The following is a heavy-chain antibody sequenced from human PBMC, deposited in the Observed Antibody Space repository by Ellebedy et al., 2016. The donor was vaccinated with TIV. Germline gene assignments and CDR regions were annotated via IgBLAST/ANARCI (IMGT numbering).Heavy chain of an antibody. CDR1: GGSFSNYD. CDR3: ARTDYRDLGQSSYNGMDV. Sequence: SETLSLTXIIHGGSFSNYDWTWVRQSPEKGLEWIGDISHSGNTKYNPSLRNRVFIIGDTPRQQFSLKLYSVTAADTGVYYCARTDYRDLGQSSYNGMDVWGQGTTVTVSS. D-gene: IGHD4-17*01. J-gene: IGHJ6*02. CDR2: ISHSGNT. V-gene: IGHV4-34*01.